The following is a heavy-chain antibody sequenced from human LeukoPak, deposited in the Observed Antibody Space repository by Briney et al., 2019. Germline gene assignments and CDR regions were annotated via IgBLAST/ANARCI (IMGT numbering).Heavy chain of an antibody. CDR2: IKQDGSEK. CDR1: RFTFSSYW. Sequence: GGSLRLSCAASRFTFSSYWMSWVRQAPGKGLEWVANIKQDGSEKYYVDSVKGRFTISRDNAKNSLFLQMNSLRAEDTAVYYCASGHSNDHFWSPPGDFWGQGTLVTVSS. D-gene: IGHD3-3*02. CDR3: ASGHSNDHFWSPPGDF. V-gene: IGHV3-7*05. J-gene: IGHJ4*02.